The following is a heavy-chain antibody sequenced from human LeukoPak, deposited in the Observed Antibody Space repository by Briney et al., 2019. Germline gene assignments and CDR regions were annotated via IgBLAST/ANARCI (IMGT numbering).Heavy chain of an antibody. CDR3: VKSDWFDP. V-gene: IGHV3-74*01. J-gene: IGHJ5*02. Sequence: GGSLRLSCAASEFSISNYWMHWVRHAPGKGLVWVSRIKSDGSSTSYAGSVKGRFTISRDNAKNTLYLQMNSLRVEDTAVYYCVKSDWFDPWGQGTLVTVSS. CDR1: EFSISNYW. CDR2: IKSDGSST.